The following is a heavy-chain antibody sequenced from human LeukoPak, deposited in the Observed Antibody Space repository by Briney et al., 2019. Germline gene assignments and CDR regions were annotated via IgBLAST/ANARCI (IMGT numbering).Heavy chain of an antibody. V-gene: IGHV3-9*01. CDR1: GFTFDDYA. Sequence: PGGSLRLSCAASGFTFDDYAMHWVRQAPGKGLEWVSGISWNSGSIGYADSVKGRFTISRDNAKNSLYLQMNSLRAEDTALYYCAKAPWGRYYDSSGYYFSWGQGTLVAVSS. J-gene: IGHJ1*01. CDR2: ISWNSGSI. CDR3: AKAPWGRYYDSSGYYFS. D-gene: IGHD3-22*01.